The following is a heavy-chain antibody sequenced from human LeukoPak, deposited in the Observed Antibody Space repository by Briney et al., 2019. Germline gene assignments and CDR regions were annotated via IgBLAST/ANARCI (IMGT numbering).Heavy chain of an antibody. CDR2: ISGRGGST. CDR1: GFTYPNFA. J-gene: IGHJ4*02. CDR3: AKGETEGGGLAHAY. V-gene: IGHV3-23*01. D-gene: IGHD2-15*01. Sequence: GGSLRLSCAASGFTYPNFAMCWVRQAPGKGLEWVSAISGRGGSTYYADAVKGRFTISRDNSKNTLYLQMNSLSAEDTAEYYCAKGETEGGGLAHAYWGQGTLVTVSS.